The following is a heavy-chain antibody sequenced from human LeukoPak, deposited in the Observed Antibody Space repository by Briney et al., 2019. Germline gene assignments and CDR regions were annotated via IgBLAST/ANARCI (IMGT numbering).Heavy chain of an antibody. J-gene: IGHJ4*02. Sequence: ASVKVSCKASGYTFTSYGISWVRQAPGQGLEWMGWISAYNGNTNYAQKLQGRVTMTEDTSTDTAYMELSSLRSEDTAVYYCATGLAAMDCGGDCYPNWGQGTLVTVSS. CDR2: ISAYNGNT. CDR1: GYTFTSYG. D-gene: IGHD2-21*02. V-gene: IGHV1-18*01. CDR3: ATGLAAMDCGGDCYPN.